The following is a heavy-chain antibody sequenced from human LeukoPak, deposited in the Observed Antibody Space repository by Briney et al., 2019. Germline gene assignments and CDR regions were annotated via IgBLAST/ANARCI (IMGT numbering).Heavy chain of an antibody. CDR1: GGSFSGYY. V-gene: IGHV4-34*01. Sequence: SETLSLTCAVYGGSFSGYYWSWIRQPPGKGLEWIGEINHSGSTNYNPSLKSRVTISVDTSKNQFSLKLSSVTAADTAVYYCARVRRAAAGSPGLYYYYYGMDVWGQGTTVTVSS. CDR3: ARVRRAAAGSPGLYYYYYGMDV. J-gene: IGHJ6*02. D-gene: IGHD6-13*01. CDR2: INHSGST.